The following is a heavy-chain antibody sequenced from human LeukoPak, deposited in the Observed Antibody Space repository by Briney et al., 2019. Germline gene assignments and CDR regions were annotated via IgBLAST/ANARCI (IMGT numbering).Heavy chain of an antibody. CDR1: GGSISSYY. CDR3: ARVVDDAFDI. Sequence: SETLSLTCTVSGGSISSYYWSWIRQPPGKGLEWIGYIYYSGSTNYNPSLKSRVTISVDTFKNQFSLKLSSVTAADTAVYYCARVVDDAFDIWGQGTMVTVSS. D-gene: IGHD2-15*01. V-gene: IGHV4-59*01. J-gene: IGHJ3*02. CDR2: IYYSGST.